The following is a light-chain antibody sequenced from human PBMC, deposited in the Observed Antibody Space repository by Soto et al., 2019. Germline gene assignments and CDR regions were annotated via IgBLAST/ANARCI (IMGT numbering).Light chain of an antibody. CDR1: QSINNW. V-gene: IGKV1-5*03. J-gene: IGKJ1*01. CDR3: QQYTRPPWT. Sequence: DIQMTQSPSTLSASVGDRVTITCRASQSINNWLAWYQQKPGKAPNLLIYRASSLETGVPSRFSGSGSGTAFTLTVSSLQPDDFATYYCQQYTRPPWTFGQGTKVEIK. CDR2: RAS.